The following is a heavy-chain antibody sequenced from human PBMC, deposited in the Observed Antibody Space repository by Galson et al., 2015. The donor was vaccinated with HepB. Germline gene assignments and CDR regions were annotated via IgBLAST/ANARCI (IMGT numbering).Heavy chain of an antibody. CDR3: ARDNLETVAGTGYFQH. D-gene: IGHD6-19*01. Sequence: SLRLSCAASGLTFSGYAMHWVRRAPGKGLEWVALISYDGRNKHYVDSVKGRFTISRDNSKNMLYLQMNSMRVEDTAVYYCARDNLETVAGTGYFQHWVQGTLVTVSS. CDR1: GLTFSGYA. CDR2: ISYDGRNK. V-gene: IGHV3-30*03. J-gene: IGHJ1*01.